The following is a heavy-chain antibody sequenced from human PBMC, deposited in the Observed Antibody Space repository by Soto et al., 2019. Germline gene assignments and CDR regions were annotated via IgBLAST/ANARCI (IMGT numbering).Heavy chain of an antibody. CDR1: GFTFSSYA. CDR2: ISGSGGCT. CDR3: AKIRSNWNRILDY. D-gene: IGHD1-1*01. J-gene: IGHJ4*02. Sequence: PGGSLRLSCAASGFTFSSYAMSWVRQAPGKGLEWVSAISGSGGCTYYADSVKGWFTISRDNSKNTLYLQMNSLRAEDTAVYYCAKIRSNWNRILDYWGQGTLVTVSS. V-gene: IGHV3-23*01.